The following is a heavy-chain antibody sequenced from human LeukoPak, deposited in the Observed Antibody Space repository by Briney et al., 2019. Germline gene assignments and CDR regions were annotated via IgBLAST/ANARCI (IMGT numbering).Heavy chain of an antibody. CDR3: ARGWVLGTYYFDY. J-gene: IGHJ4*02. D-gene: IGHD1-1*01. CDR1: GGSFSGYY. V-gene: IGHV4-34*01. Sequence: SETLSLTCAVYGGSFSGYYWSWIRQPPGKGLEWIGEINHSGSTNYNPSLKSRVTISVDTSKNQFSLKLGSVTAADTAVYYCARGWVLGTYYFDYWGQGTLVTVSS. CDR2: INHSGST.